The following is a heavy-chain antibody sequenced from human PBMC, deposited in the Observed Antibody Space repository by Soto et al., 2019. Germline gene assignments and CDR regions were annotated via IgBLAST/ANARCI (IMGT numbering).Heavy chain of an antibody. CDR1: GFTFSSYG. CDR3: ARDRSSSSWYYFMDV. V-gene: IGHV3-30*03. CDR2: ISYDGSNK. Sequence: ESGGGVVQPGRSLRLSCAASGFTFSSYGMHWVRQAPGKGLEWVALISYDGSNKYYADSVKGRFTISRDNSNNTLYLQMNSLRAEDTAMYYCARDRSSSSWYYFMDVWGKGTTVTVSS. J-gene: IGHJ6*03. D-gene: IGHD6-13*01.